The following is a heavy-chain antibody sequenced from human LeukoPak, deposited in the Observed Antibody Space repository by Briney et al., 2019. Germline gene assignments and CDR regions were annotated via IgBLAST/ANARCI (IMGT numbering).Heavy chain of an antibody. Sequence: GRSLRLSCAASGFTFSSYAMHWVRQAPGKGLEWVAVISYDGSNKYYADSVKGRFTISRDNSKNTLYLQMNSLRAEDTAVYYCARDHLRGMDGDYSVLGYYYYGMDVWGQGTTVTVSS. CDR2: ISYDGSNK. CDR1: GFTFSSYA. V-gene: IGHV3-30-3*01. CDR3: ARDHLRGMDGDYSVLGYYYYGMDV. J-gene: IGHJ6*02. D-gene: IGHD4-17*01.